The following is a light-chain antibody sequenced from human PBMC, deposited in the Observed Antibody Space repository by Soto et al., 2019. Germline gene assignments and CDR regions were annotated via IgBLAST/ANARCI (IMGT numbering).Light chain of an antibody. J-gene: IGKJ5*01. V-gene: IGKV3-11*01. Sequence: EILLTQSPSTLSSFPGDRVTLSCRASQYINARLAWYQHRPGQAPRLLIYGASTRATGIPARFAGSGSGTEFTLTISSLAPEDFAVYYCQQRYTMITFGQGTRLEIK. CDR3: QQRYTMIT. CDR2: GAS. CDR1: QYINAR.